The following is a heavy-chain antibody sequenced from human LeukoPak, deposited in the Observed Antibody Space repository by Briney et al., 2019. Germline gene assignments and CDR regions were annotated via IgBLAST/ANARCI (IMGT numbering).Heavy chain of an antibody. CDR3: ARRRRLRYFDWLLHDYYYYYGMDV. V-gene: IGHV3-33*01. CDR2: IWYDGSNK. CDR1: GFTFSSYG. J-gene: IGHJ6*02. D-gene: IGHD3-9*01. Sequence: GGSLRLSCAASGFTFSSYGMHWVRQAPGKGLEWVAVIWYDGSNKYYADSVKGRFTISRDDSKNTLYLQMNSLRAEDTAVYYCARRRRLRYFDWLLHDYYYYYGMDVWGQGTTVTVSS.